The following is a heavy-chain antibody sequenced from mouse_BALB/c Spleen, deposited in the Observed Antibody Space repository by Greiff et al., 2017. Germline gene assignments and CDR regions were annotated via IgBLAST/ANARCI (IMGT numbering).Heavy chain of an antibody. CDR2: IDPENGAT. J-gene: IGHJ4*01. CDR3: NAGGRVSLAMDY. V-gene: IGHV14-4*02. CDR1: GFNIKDYY. D-gene: IGHD1-1*01. Sequence: VQLQQSGAELVRPGASVKLSCTASGFNIKDYYMHWVKQRPEQGLEWIGWIDPENGATEYAPKFQGKATMTADTSSNTAYLQLSSLTSEDTAVYYCNAGGRVSLAMDYWGQGTAVTVSS.